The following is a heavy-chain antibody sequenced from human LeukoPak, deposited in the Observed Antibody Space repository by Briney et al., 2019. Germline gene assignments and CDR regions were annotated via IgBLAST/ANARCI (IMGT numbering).Heavy chain of an antibody. CDR3: ASGLIAAAGTAGY. V-gene: IGHV3-20*04. Sequence: PGGSLRLSCAASGFTFDDYGMRWVRHAPGKGLEWVSGINWNGGSTGYADSVKGRFTISRDNAKNSLYLQMNSLRAEDTALYYCASGLIAAAGTAGYWGQGTLVTVSS. CDR1: GFTFDDYG. CDR2: INWNGGST. J-gene: IGHJ4*02. D-gene: IGHD6-13*01.